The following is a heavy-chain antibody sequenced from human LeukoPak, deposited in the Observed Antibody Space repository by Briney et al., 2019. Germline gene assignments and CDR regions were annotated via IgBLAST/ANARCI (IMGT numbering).Heavy chain of an antibody. D-gene: IGHD2-21*02. Sequence: SGGSLRLSCAASGFTFSSYAMSWVRQAPGKGLEWVSAISGSGGSTYYADSVKGRFPISRDNSKNTLYLQMNSLRAEDTAVYYCAKGLGLTAIPLWVAFDIWGQGTMVTVSS. J-gene: IGHJ3*02. CDR3: AKGLGLTAIPLWVAFDI. CDR2: ISGSGGST. V-gene: IGHV3-23*01. CDR1: GFTFSSYA.